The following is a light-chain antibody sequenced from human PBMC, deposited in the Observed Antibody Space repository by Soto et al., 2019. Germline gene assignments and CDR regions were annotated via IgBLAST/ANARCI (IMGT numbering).Light chain of an antibody. CDR3: QQYGSSPPSFT. J-gene: IGKJ4*01. CDR2: GAS. Sequence: EIVLTQSPGTLSLSPGERATLSCRASQSVSSSYLAWYQQKPGQAPRLLIYGASSRATGIPDRFSGSGSGTDFTLTISRLEPEDFAVYYCQQYGSSPPSFTFGGGTKGEIK. V-gene: IGKV3-20*01. CDR1: QSVSSSY.